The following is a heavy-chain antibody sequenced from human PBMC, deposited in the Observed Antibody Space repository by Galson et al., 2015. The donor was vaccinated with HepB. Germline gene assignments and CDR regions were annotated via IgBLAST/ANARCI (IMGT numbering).Heavy chain of an antibody. J-gene: IGHJ4*02. D-gene: IGHD3-16*01. CDR3: AKGRGGFDY. CDR1: GFTISSYW. V-gene: IGHV3-7*01. Sequence: SLRLSCAASGFTISSYWMIWVRQAPGKGLEWVANIEQDGSEKYYVGSVRGRFTISRDTAKNSLYLQMNSLRAEDTAVYYCAKGRGGFDYWGQGTLVTVSS. CDR2: IEQDGSEK.